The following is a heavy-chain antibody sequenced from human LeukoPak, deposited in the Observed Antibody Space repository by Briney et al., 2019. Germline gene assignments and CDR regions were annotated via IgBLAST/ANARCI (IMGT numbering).Heavy chain of an antibody. V-gene: IGHV3-23*01. CDR3: AKGLEKWGGSTSHYYFDY. D-gene: IGHD2-2*01. CDR2: ISGSGGST. CDR1: GFTFSSYA. Sequence: GGSLRLSCAASGFTFSSYAMSWVRQAPGKGLEWVSAISGSGGSTYYADSVKGRFTISRDNSKNTLYLQMNSLRAEDTAVYYCAKGLEKWGGSTSHYYFDYWGQGTLVTVSS. J-gene: IGHJ4*02.